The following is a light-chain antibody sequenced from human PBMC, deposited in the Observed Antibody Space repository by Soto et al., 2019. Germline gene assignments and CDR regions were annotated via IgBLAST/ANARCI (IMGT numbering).Light chain of an antibody. Sequence: DIVMTQSPDSLAVSLGERATINCKSSQSVLYSSNNKNYLAWYQQKPGQPPKLLIYWASTRESGVPDRFSGRGSGTDFSLTSSSLQAEDVAVYYCQQYYSTPRGTFGQGTKLEIK. J-gene: IGKJ2*02. CDR1: QSVLYSSNNKNY. V-gene: IGKV4-1*01. CDR2: WAS. CDR3: QQYYSTPRGT.